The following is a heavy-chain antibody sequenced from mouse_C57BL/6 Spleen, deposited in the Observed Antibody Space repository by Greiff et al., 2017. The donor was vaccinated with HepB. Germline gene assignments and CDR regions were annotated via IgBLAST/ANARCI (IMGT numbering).Heavy chain of an antibody. CDR1: GYSFTGYY. J-gene: IGHJ2*01. CDR3: ARERAAQAFDY. D-gene: IGHD3-2*02. V-gene: IGHV1-31*01. CDR2: IYPYNGVS. Sequence: EVNVVESGPELVKPGASVKISCKASGYSFTGYYMHWVKQSHGNILDWIGYIYPYNGVSSYNQKFKGKATLTVDKSSSTAYMELRSLTSEDSAVYYCARERAAQAFDYWGQGTTLTVSS.